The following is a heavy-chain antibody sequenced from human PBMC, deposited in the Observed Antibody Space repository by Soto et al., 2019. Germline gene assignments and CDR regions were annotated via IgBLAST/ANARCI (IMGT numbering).Heavy chain of an antibody. CDR3: AKDAVSYNGKWDWFDS. CDR1: RFIFSDYA. CDR2: IGGSNTDR. D-gene: IGHD1-26*01. J-gene: IGHJ5*01. V-gene: IGHV3-23*01. Sequence: DVQLLQSGGGLVQPGGSLTLSCAASRFIFSDYAMNWVRQAPGKGLEWVSSIGGSNTDRYYADSVKGRFIISRDNSNNTMYLQMNSLRDDDTAVYYCAKDAVSYNGKWDWFDSWGQGPLVTVSS.